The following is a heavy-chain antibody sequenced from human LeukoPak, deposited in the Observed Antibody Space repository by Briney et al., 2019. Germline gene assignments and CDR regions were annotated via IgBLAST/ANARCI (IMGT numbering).Heavy chain of an antibody. D-gene: IGHD3-22*01. Sequence: GGSLRLSCVGSGFSVSEYGIHWVRQAPGKGLEWVAVVSYDGGHKYYADSVKGRFTISRDTSSDTASLQMNSLRVEDTAVYYCARDRINMMVLGHDSGLDFWGQGTLVTVSS. CDR1: GFSVSEYG. CDR3: ARDRINMMVLGHDSGLDF. J-gene: IGHJ4*02. CDR2: VSYDGGHK. V-gene: IGHV3-30*03.